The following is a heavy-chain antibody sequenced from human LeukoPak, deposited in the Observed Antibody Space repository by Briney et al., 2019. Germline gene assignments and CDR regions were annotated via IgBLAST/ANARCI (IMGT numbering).Heavy chain of an antibody. CDR1: GFTFSSYS. CDR2: ISSRRSYI. D-gene: IGHD2-15*01. V-gene: IGHV3-21*01. Sequence: PGGSLRLSCAASGFTFSSYSMNWVRQAPGKGLEGVSSISSRRSYIYYADSVRGRFTIYRDNAKNSLYLQMNSLRAEDTAVYYCARDKIGIGDYWGQGTLVTVPS. J-gene: IGHJ4*02. CDR3: ARDKIGIGDY.